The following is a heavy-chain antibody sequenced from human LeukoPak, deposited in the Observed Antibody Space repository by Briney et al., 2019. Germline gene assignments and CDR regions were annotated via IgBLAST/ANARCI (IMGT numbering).Heavy chain of an antibody. D-gene: IGHD3-22*01. Sequence: SETLSLTCTVSGGSISSYYWSWIWQPPGKGLEWIGYIYHSGSTYYNPSLKSRVTISVDRSKNQFSLKLSSVTAADTAVYYCARDSSGSFDYWGQGTLVTVSS. CDR3: ARDSSGSFDY. V-gene: IGHV4-59*12. J-gene: IGHJ4*02. CDR2: IYHSGST. CDR1: GGSISSYY.